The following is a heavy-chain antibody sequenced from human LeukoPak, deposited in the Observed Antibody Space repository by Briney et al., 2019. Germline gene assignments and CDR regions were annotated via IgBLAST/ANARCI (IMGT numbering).Heavy chain of an antibody. D-gene: IGHD4-17*01. CDR3: ARGCTDYGDYGVLPYYYYMDV. Sequence: SETLSLTCTVSGGSISSGSYYWSWIRQPAGKGLEWIGRIYTSGSTNYNPSLKSRVTISVDTSKNQFSLKLSSVTAADTAVYYCARGCTDYGDYGVLPYYYYMDVWGKGTTVTVSS. CDR1: GGSISSGSYY. V-gene: IGHV4-61*02. CDR2: IYTSGST. J-gene: IGHJ6*03.